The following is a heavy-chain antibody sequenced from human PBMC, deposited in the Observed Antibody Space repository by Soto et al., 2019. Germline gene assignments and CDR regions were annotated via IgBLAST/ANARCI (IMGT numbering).Heavy chain of an antibody. V-gene: IGHV3-30-3*01. CDR3: ARTGLLHGMDV. Sequence: QVQLVESGGGVVQPGRSLRLSCAASGFTFSSYAMHWVRQAPGKGLEWVAIISYDGSNKYYADSVKGRFTISRDNSKNTLYLQMNSLRAEDTAVFYCARTGLLHGMDVWGQGPRSPSP. D-gene: IGHD2-15*01. CDR2: ISYDGSNK. CDR1: GFTFSSYA. J-gene: IGHJ6*02.